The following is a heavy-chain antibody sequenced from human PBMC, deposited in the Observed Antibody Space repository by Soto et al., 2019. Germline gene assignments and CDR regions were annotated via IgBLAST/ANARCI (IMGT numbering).Heavy chain of an antibody. V-gene: IGHV4-30-4*01. Sequence: SSETLSLTCTVSGSSISSGDYYWSWIRQPPGKGLEWLGFIFYTGSTYYNPSLKSRLTISTDTSKNHFSLSLSSVTAADTAVYYCASVCAHYFDNWSQGILVTVSS. CDR2: IFYTGST. CDR1: GSSISSGDYY. J-gene: IGHJ4*02. CDR3: ASVCAHYFDN.